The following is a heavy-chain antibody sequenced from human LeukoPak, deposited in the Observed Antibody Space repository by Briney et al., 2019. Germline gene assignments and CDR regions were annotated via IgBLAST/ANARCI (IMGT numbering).Heavy chain of an antibody. J-gene: IGHJ5*02. Sequence: SETLSLTCAVYGGSFSDYYWTWIRQPPGKGLEWIGRIYTSGSTNYNPSLKSRVTMSVDTSKNQFSLKLSSVTAADTAVYYCARDLYCSSTSCYPGHNWFDPWGQGTLVTVSS. CDR3: ARDLYCSSTSCYPGHNWFDP. CDR2: IYTSGST. CDR1: GGSFSDYY. V-gene: IGHV4-59*10. D-gene: IGHD2-2*01.